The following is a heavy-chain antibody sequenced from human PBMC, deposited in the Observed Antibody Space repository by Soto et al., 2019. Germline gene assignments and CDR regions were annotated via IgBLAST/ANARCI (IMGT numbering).Heavy chain of an antibody. CDR1: GFSLSNARMG. CDR3: ARAYSSSWNHYYYYYGMDV. CDR2: IFSNDEK. J-gene: IGHJ6*02. D-gene: IGHD6-13*01. Sequence: LVNPTETLTLTCTVSGFSLSNARMGVSWIRQPPGKALEWLAHIFSNDEKSYSTSLKSRLTISKDTSKSQVVLTMTNMDPVDTATYYCARAYSSSWNHYYYYYGMDVWGQGTTVTVSS. V-gene: IGHV2-26*01.